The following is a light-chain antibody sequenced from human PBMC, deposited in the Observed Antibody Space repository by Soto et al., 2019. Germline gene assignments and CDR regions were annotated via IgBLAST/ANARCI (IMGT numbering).Light chain of an antibody. V-gene: IGKV1-33*01. J-gene: IGKJ4*01. CDR3: QHNKNLPVT. CDR1: VDIDNS. Sequence: DIQITQSPSSLSASVGDRVTITCQASVDIDNSLNWYQQKTGQAPKLLIYGASNFEPGVPSRFSGSGSLTDYVFAINSLLPEYLATYYCQHNKNLPVTFGGGTKVE. CDR2: GAS.